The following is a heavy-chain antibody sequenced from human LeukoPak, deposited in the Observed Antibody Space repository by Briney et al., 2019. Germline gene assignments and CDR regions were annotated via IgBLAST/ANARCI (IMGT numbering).Heavy chain of an antibody. Sequence: PGGSLRLSCAASGFTFSSYEMNWVRQAPGKGLEWVSYISSSGSTIYYADSVKGRFTISRDNAKNSLYLQMNSLRAEDTAVYYCARGPLTYYYDSSGYCYFDYWGQGTLVTVSS. CDR3: ARGPLTYYYDSSGYCYFDY. CDR1: GFTFSSYE. J-gene: IGHJ4*02. D-gene: IGHD3-22*01. CDR2: ISSSGSTI. V-gene: IGHV3-48*03.